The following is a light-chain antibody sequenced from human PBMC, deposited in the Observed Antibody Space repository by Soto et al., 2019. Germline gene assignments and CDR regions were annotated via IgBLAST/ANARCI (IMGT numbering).Light chain of an antibody. CDR1: QSVSSIY. CDR2: ATS. Sequence: SVWTQSPGTLPLSPGERATLSCRASQSVSSIYLAWYQQKPGQAPSLLIYATSSRATGIPDRFSGSGSGADFSLTISRLEPEDFAVYYCPQYGSSPITFGQGTRLEIK. V-gene: IGKV3-20*01. CDR3: PQYGSSPIT. J-gene: IGKJ5*01.